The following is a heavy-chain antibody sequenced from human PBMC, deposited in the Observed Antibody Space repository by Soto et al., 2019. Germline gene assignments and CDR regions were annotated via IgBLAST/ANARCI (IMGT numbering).Heavy chain of an antibody. CDR2: VSVFNGNT. CDR1: GYIFTSYA. D-gene: IGHD3-3*01. V-gene: IGHV1-18*04. CDR3: ARARPRSGYFFNWFDP. Sequence: ASVKVSCKASGYIFTSYAVSWVRQAPGQGLEWVGWVSVFNGNTNYAKKLQDRLTMTTDTSTSTAYMELRSLRSDDTAVYYCARARPRSGYFFNWFDPWG. J-gene: IGHJ5*02.